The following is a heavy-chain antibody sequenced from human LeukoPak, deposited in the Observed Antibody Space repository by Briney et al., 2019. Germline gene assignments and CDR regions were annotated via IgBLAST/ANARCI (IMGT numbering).Heavy chain of an antibody. CDR3: ARVRFVPAAAIQLRANYFDY. D-gene: IGHD2-2*01. Sequence: ASVKVSCKASGYTFTGYYMHWVRQAPGQGLEWMGWINPNSGGTNYAQKFQGRVTMTRDTSISTAYMELSRLRSDDTAVYYCARVRFVPAAAIQLRANYFDYWGQGTLVTVSS. V-gene: IGHV1-2*02. J-gene: IGHJ4*02. CDR1: GYTFTGYY. CDR2: INPNSGGT.